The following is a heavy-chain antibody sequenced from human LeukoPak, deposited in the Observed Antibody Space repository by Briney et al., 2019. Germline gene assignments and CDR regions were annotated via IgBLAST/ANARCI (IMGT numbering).Heavy chain of an antibody. D-gene: IGHD3-9*01. V-gene: IGHV3-53*03. Sequence: PGGSLRLSCAASGFTVSGNYMSWVRQAPGKGLEWVSLIYSGGSTYYADSVKGRVTISRDDGKNTLYLHMNSLRDDDTAVYYCATDQRYAFDYWGQGILVTVSS. CDR2: IYSGGST. CDR1: GFTVSGNY. CDR3: ATDQRYAFDY. J-gene: IGHJ4*02.